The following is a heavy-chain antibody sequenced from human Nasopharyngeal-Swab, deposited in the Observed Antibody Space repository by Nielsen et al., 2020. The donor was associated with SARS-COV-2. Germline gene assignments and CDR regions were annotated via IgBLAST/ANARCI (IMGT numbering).Heavy chain of an antibody. D-gene: IGHD3-16*01. Sequence: KVSCKGSGYTFTSYWINWVRQMPGRGLGWMGRIAPSDSTTAYNPSFQGHVTISVDKSISTAFLQWNSLKASDSAMYYCARHSDVMGSVYWGQGTPVTVTS. V-gene: IGHV5-10-1*01. CDR1: GYTFTSYW. J-gene: IGHJ4*02. CDR2: IAPSDSTT. CDR3: ARHSDVMGSVY.